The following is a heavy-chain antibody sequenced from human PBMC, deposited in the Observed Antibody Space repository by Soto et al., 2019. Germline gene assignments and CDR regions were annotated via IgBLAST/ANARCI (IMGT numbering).Heavy chain of an antibody. CDR3: TARLATLYYFDY. D-gene: IGHD3-9*01. Sequence: GGSLRLSCAASGFTFSNAWMSWVRQAPGKGLEWVGRIKSKTDGGTTDYAAPVKGRFTISRDDSKNTLYLQMNSLKTEDTAVYYCTARLATLYYFDYWGQGTLVTVSS. V-gene: IGHV3-15*01. CDR2: IKSKTDGGTT. J-gene: IGHJ4*02. CDR1: GFTFSNAW.